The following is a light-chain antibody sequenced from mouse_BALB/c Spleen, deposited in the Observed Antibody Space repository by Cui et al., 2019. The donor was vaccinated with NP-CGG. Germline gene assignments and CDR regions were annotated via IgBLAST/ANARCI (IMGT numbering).Light chain of an antibody. Sequence: QAVLTQESAPTASPGETVTLTCRSSTGAVTTINYANWVEEKPDHLFTGIIGGTNNRAPGVPARFSGSLIGDKAALTITGAQTEDEAIYFCALWYSNHWVVGGGTKLTVL. CDR1: TGAVTTINY. CDR3: ALWYSNHWV. V-gene: IGLV1*01. J-gene: IGLJ1*01. CDR2: GTN.